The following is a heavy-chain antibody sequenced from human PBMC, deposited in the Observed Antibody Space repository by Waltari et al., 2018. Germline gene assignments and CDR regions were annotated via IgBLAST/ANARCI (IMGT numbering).Heavy chain of an antibody. CDR2: IRYDETDK. D-gene: IGHD1-26*01. Sequence: QVQLGESGGGVGQPGGARRPSWSASGFACSGYGWPWVRQAPGRGLEWVAFIRYDETDKFYTISVRGRFTISRDNSKNTLFLQMDSLRAEDAAMYYCARDRTGSYYGGFDSWGQGTLVTVSS. CDR3: ARDRTGSYYGGFDS. V-gene: IGHV3-30*02. CDR1: GFACSGYG. J-gene: IGHJ4*02.